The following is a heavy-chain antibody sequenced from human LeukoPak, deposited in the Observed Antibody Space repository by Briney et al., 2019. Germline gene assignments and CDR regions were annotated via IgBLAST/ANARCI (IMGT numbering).Heavy chain of an antibody. CDR1: GFMFSDHY. J-gene: IGHJ4*02. Sequence: AGGSLRLSCAASGFMFSDHYMDWVRQPPGKGLEWVGRIRNRARGHTTEYAASVKGRFTVSRDDSKNSVYLQMNSLKTEDTAVYYCARVKKQQLVSFPYYWGQGTLVTVSS. V-gene: IGHV3-72*01. CDR3: ARVKKQQLVSFPYY. D-gene: IGHD6-13*01. CDR2: IRNRARGHTT.